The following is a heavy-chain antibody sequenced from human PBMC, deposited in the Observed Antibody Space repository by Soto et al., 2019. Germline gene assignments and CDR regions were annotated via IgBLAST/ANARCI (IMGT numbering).Heavy chain of an antibody. J-gene: IGHJ4*02. CDR3: AGHWAVGSPPDY. Sequence: QVQLQESGPGLVKPSETLSLTCTVSGGSISSYYWSWIRQPPGKGLEWIGYIYYSGSTNYNPPLQSRVTISVDKSKHQFYLKLSSVTAADTAVYYCAGHWAVGSPPDYWGQGTLVTVSS. CDR1: GGSISSYY. CDR2: IYYSGST. V-gene: IGHV4-59*08. D-gene: IGHD1-26*01.